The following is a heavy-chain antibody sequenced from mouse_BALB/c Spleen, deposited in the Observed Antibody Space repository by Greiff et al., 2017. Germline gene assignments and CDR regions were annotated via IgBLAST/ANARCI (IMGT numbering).Heavy chain of an antibody. D-gene: IGHD2-1*01. J-gene: IGHJ4*01. V-gene: IGHV1-5*01. Sequence: EVKLMESGTVLARPGASVKMSCKASGYTFTSYWMHWVKQRPGQGLEWIGAIYPGNSDTSYNQKFKGKATLTVDKSSSTAYMELRSLTSEDTAVYYCARQVNAMDYWGQGTSVTVSS. CDR3: ARQVNAMDY. CDR1: GYTFTSYW. CDR2: IYPGNSDT.